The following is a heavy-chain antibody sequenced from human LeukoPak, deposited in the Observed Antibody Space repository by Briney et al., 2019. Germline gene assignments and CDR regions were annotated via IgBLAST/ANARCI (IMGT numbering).Heavy chain of an antibody. CDR2: MNPNSGNT. D-gene: IGHD3-9*01. CDR1: GYTFTSYD. J-gene: IGHJ6*02. CDR3: ASMVPPIFHLNYYYYGMDV. Sequence: ASVKVSCKASGYTFTSYDISWVRQATGQGLEWMGWMNPNSGNTGYAQKFQGRVTMTRNTSISTAYMELSSLRSEDTAVYYCASMVPPIFHLNYYYYGMDVWGQGTTVTVSS. V-gene: IGHV1-8*01.